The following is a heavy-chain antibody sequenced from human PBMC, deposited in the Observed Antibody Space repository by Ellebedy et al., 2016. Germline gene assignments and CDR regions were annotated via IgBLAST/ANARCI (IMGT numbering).Heavy chain of an antibody. Sequence: GGSLRLXXAASGFTFSNYWMHWVRQAPGKGLVWVSRINTDGTYTSYADSVKGRFTISRDNARNTLYLQMNSLRAEDTAVYYCISGFIEGFDPWGQGTLVTVSS. CDR1: GFTFSNYW. J-gene: IGHJ5*02. D-gene: IGHD2-15*01. V-gene: IGHV3-74*01. CDR2: INTDGTYT. CDR3: ISGFIEGFDP.